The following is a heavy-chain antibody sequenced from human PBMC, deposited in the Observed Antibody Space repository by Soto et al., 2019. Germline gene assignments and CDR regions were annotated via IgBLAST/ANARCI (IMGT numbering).Heavy chain of an antibody. J-gene: IGHJ5*02. D-gene: IGHD2-2*01. V-gene: IGHV1-18*01. CDR2: ISLYSDGT. Sequence: QVQLVQSGGEVKRPGASVKVSCKTSGYTFSNYGITWVRQAPGQPLEWLGWISLYSDGTNYAQKFQGRVSMTIDTSTTTAYMELRSLRSDDTAVYYCARVVPGADAWFGPWGQGTLVTVSS. CDR1: GYTFSNYG. CDR3: ARVVPGADAWFGP.